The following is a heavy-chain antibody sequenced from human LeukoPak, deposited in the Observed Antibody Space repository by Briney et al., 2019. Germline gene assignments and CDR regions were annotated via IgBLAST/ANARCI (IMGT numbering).Heavy chain of an antibody. CDR3: ARAGADCSSTSCYVDWFDP. CDR2: INWNGGST. Sequence: GGSLRLSCAASGFIFDDYGMSWVRQAPGKGLEWVSGINWNGGSTGYADSVKGRFTISRDNAKNSLYLQMNSLRAEDTALYYCARAGADCSSTSCYVDWFDPWGQGTLVTVSS. D-gene: IGHD2-2*01. CDR1: GFIFDDYG. J-gene: IGHJ5*02. V-gene: IGHV3-20*04.